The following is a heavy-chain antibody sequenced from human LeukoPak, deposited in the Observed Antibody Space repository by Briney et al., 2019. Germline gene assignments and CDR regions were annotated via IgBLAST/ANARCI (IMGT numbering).Heavy chain of an antibody. CDR3: AKVGDKFDFDY. V-gene: IGHV3-30*18. CDR2: ISYDGTNK. J-gene: IGHJ4*02. D-gene: IGHD3-16*01. CDR1: GFTFSSYA. Sequence: PGRSLRLSCAASGFTFSSYAMHWVRQAPGEGLEWVALISYDGTNKYYSDSVKGRLTVSRDNSKNTLYLQMNSLRAEDTSVYYCAKVGDKFDFDYWGQGTLVTVSS.